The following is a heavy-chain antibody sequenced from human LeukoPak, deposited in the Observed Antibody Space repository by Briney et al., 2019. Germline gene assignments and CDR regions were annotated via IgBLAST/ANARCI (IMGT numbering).Heavy chain of an antibody. J-gene: IGHJ5*02. CDR2: IYYSGST. Sequence: PSETLSLTCTVSGGSISSSSYYWGWIRQPPGKGLEWIGSIYYSGSTYYNPSLKSRVTISVDTSKNQFSLKLSSVTAADTAVYYCARVIAARLERWFDPWGQGTLVTVSS. CDR1: GGSISSSSYY. CDR3: ARVIAARLERWFDP. D-gene: IGHD6-6*01. V-gene: IGHV4-39*07.